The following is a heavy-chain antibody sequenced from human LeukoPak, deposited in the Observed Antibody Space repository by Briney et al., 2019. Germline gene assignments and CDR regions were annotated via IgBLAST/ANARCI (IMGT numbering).Heavy chain of an antibody. D-gene: IGHD2-21*02. CDR2: ISYDGSNK. CDR1: GFTFSSYG. Sequence: PGGSLRLSCAASGFTFSSYGMHWVRQAPGKGLEWVAIISYDGSNKYYADSVKGRFTISRDNSKNTLYLQMNSLRAEDTAVYYCAKGDCGGDCYSGVDYWGQGTLVTVSS. J-gene: IGHJ4*02. CDR3: AKGDCGGDCYSGVDY. V-gene: IGHV3-30*18.